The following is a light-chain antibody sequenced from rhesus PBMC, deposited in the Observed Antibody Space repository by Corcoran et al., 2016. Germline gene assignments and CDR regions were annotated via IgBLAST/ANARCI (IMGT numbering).Light chain of an antibody. Sequence: DIVMTQTPLSLPVTLGEPASISCRSSQSLLECEGGGTSLEWYLQQPGQAPQFLIYEVSNRAPGIPEGCTGSGVDTDFTLKIRRVEADDVGVYYCMQALEFPLTFGGGTKVEIK. V-gene: IGKV2-104*01. CDR3: MQALEFPLT. CDR2: EVS. J-gene: IGKJ4*01. CDR1: QSLLECEGGGTS.